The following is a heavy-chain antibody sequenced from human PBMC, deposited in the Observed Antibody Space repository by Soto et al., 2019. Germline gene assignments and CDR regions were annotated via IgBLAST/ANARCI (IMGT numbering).Heavy chain of an antibody. J-gene: IGHJ4*02. V-gene: IGHV1-18*01. D-gene: IGHD2-15*01. CDR1: GYTFTSYG. CDR3: ARCRKPYCSGGSCYSD. Sequence: ASVKVSCKASGYTFTSYGISWVRQAPGQGLEWMGWISAYNGNTNYAQKLQGRVTMTTDTSTSTAYMELRSLRSDDTVVYYCARCRKPYCSGGSCYSDWGQGTLVTVSS. CDR2: ISAYNGNT.